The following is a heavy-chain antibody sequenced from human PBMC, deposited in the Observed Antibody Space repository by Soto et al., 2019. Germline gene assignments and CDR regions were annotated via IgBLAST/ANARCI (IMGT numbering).Heavy chain of an antibody. J-gene: IGHJ5*02. CDR2: INPSGGST. V-gene: IGHV1-46*01. CDR3: AREARGYYDSSGYYPQDP. D-gene: IGHD3-22*01. Sequence: ASVKVSCKASGYTFTSYYMHWVRQAPGQGLEWMGIINPSGGSTSYAQKFQGRVTMTRDTSTSTVYMELSSLRSEDTAVYYCAREARGYYDSSGYYPQDPWGQGTLVTVSS. CDR1: GYTFTSYY.